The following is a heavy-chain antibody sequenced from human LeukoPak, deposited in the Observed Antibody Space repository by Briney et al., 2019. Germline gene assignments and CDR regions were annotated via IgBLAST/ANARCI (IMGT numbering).Heavy chain of an antibody. Sequence: SETLSLTCAVSGGSISSGGYSWSWIRQPPGKGLEWIGYIYHSGSTYYNPSLKSRVTISVDRSKNQFSLKLSSVTAADTAVYYCARGGAIDYWGQGTLVTVSS. CDR2: IYHSGST. CDR1: GGSISSGGYS. D-gene: IGHD3-16*01. V-gene: IGHV4-30-2*01. CDR3: ARGGAIDY. J-gene: IGHJ4*02.